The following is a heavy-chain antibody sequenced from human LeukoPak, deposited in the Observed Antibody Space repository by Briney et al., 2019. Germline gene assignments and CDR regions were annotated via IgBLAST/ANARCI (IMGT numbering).Heavy chain of an antibody. CDR3: ARKKEEIYDFWSGYPPYYMDV. J-gene: IGHJ6*03. CDR2: ISSSGSTI. D-gene: IGHD3-3*01. V-gene: IGHV3-11*04. Sequence: GGSLRLSCAASGFTFSDYYMSWIRQAPGKGLEWVSYISSSGSTIYYADSVKGRLTISRDNAKNSLYLQMNSLRAEDTAVYYCARKKEEIYDFWSGYPPYYMDVWGKGTTVTVSS. CDR1: GFTFSDYY.